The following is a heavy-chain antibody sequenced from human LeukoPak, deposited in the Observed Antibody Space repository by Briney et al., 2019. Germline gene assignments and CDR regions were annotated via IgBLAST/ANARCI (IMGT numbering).Heavy chain of an antibody. J-gene: IGHJ6*04. CDR1: GGSISSYY. Sequence: KASETLSLTCTVSGGSISSYYWSWIRQPAGKGLEWIGRIYTSGSTTYNPSLKSRVTMSVDTSKNQLSLNLNSVTAADTAIYYCAGLYVWGKGTTVTISS. CDR2: IYTSGST. CDR3: AGLYV. V-gene: IGHV4-4*07.